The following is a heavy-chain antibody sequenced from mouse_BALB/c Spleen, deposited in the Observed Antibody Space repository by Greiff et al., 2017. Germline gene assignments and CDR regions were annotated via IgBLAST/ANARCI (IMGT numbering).Heavy chain of an antibody. J-gene: IGHJ3*01. V-gene: IGHV3-8*02. Sequence: VHVKQSGPSLVKPSQTLSLTCSVTGDSITSGYWNWIRKFPGNKLEYMGYISYSGSTYYNPSLKSRISITRDTSKNQYYLQLNSVTTEDTATYYCARREYYRYESWFAYWGQGTLVTVSA. CDR1: GDSITSGY. D-gene: IGHD2-14*01. CDR2: ISYSGST. CDR3: ARREYYRYESWFAY.